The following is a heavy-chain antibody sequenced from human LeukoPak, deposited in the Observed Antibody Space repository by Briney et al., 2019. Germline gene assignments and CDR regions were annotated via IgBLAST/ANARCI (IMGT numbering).Heavy chain of an antibody. Sequence: GGSLRFSCAASGFTVSSNYMSWVRQAPGKGLEWVSVIYSGGSTYYADSVKGRFTISRDNSKNTLYLQMNSLRAEDTAVYYCARLLDTAMADYWGQGTLVTVSS. CDR2: IYSGGST. D-gene: IGHD5-18*01. CDR3: ARLLDTAMADY. CDR1: GFTVSSNY. J-gene: IGHJ4*02. V-gene: IGHV3-53*01.